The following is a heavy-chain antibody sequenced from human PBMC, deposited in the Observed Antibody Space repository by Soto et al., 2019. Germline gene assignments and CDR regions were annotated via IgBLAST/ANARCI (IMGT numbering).Heavy chain of an antibody. CDR3: ARLYCSSTSCYRKGMGSYYYGMDV. CDR1: GYRCASYC. Sequence: ESLKVSRQGSGYRCASYCIGWVLQMPGKGLEWIGIIYPGDSDTRYSPSFQGQVTISADKSISTAYLQWSSLKASDTAMYYCARLYCSSTSCYRKGMGSYYYGMDVWAQRTTVTVSS. J-gene: IGHJ6*02. V-gene: IGHV5-51*01. D-gene: IGHD2-2*01. CDR2: IYPGDSDT.